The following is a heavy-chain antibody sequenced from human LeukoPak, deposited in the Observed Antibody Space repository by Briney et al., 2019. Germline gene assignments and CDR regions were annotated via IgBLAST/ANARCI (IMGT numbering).Heavy chain of an antibody. Sequence: GGSLRLSCAASGFTFSSYWMSWVRQAPGKGLEWVANIKQDGSEKYYVDSVKGRFTISRDNAKNSLYLQMNSLRAEDTAVYYCARGPRYSSSWYPGNYRGQGTLVTVSS. V-gene: IGHV3-7*03. CDR1: GFTFSSYW. D-gene: IGHD6-13*01. CDR2: IKQDGSEK. J-gene: IGHJ4*02. CDR3: ARGPRYSSSWYPGNY.